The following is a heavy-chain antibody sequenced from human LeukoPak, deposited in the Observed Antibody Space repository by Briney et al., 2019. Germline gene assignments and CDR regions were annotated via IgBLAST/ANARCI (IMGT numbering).Heavy chain of an antibody. CDR3: ARHNFSDFWSGYYTWDYYYYGMDV. J-gene: IGHJ6*02. V-gene: IGHV4-59*08. CDR1: GGSISSCY. Sequence: PSETLSLTCTVSGGSISSCYWSWIRQPPGKGLEWIGYIYYSGSTNYNPSLKSRVTISVDTSKNQFSLKLSSVTAADTAVYYCARHNFSDFWSGYYTWDYYYYGMDVWGQGTTVTVSS. CDR2: IYYSGST. D-gene: IGHD3-3*01.